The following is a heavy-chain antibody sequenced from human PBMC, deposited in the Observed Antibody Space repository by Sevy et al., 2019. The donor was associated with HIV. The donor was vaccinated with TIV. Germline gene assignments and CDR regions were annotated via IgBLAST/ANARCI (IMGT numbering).Heavy chain of an antibody. V-gene: IGHV3-23*01. J-gene: IGHJ2*01. CDR1: GFSVSNNY. CDR3: AKFGDYYDSGGYYWYFDF. D-gene: IGHD3-22*01. CDR2: ISGGDDST. Sequence: GGSLRLSCAASGFSVSNNYMSWVRQAPGKGLEWVSSISGGDDSTYYADSVKGRFTVSRDNSKNTLYLQMNTLRAEDTALYYCAKFGDYYDSGGYYWYFDFWGRGTLVTVSS.